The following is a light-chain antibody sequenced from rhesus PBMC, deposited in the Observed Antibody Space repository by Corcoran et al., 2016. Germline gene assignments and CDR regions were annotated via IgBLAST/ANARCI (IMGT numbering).Light chain of an antibody. V-gene: IGKV3-24*01. CDR2: GAS. J-gene: IGKJ4*01. CDR1: QSVSSS. Sequence: EIVMTQSPATLSLSPGERATLSCRASQSVSSSLAWYQQKPGQAPRLLIYGASSRATGIPGRFRGSGSGTDFTLTISSLEPEDVAVYYCLQHSNWPLTFGGGTKVELK. CDR3: LQHSNWPLT.